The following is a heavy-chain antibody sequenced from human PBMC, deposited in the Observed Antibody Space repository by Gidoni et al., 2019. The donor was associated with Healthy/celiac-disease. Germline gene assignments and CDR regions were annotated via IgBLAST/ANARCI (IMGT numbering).Heavy chain of an antibody. D-gene: IGHD2-15*01. CDR2: ISWNSGSI. CDR3: AKGLGYCSGGSCYSGRYYYYGMDV. J-gene: IGHJ6*02. CDR1: GFTFDDYA. V-gene: IGHV3-9*01. Sequence: EVQLVESGGGLVQPGRSLSLSCAASGFTFDDYAMHWVRQAPGKGLAWGSGISWNSGSIGYADSVKGRFTISRDNAKNSLYLQMNSLRAEDTALYYCAKGLGYCSGGSCYSGRYYYYGMDVWGQGTTVTVSS.